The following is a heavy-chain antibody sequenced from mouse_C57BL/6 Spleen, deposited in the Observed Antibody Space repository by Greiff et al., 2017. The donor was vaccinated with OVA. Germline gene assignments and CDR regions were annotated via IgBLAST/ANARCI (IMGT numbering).Heavy chain of an antibody. V-gene: IGHV1-5*01. J-gene: IGHJ3*01. CDR2: IYPGNSDT. CDR1: GYTFTSYW. Sequence: VQLKESGPVLARPGASVKMSCKTSGYTFTSYWMHWVKQRPGQGLEWIGAIYPGNSDTSYNQKFKGKAKLTAVTSASTAYMELSSLTNEDSAVYYCSLYDYDVGAWFAYWGQGTLVTVSA. CDR3: SLYDYDVGAWFAY. D-gene: IGHD2-4*01.